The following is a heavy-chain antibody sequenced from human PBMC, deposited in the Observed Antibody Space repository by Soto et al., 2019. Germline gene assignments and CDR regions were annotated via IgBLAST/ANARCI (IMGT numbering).Heavy chain of an antibody. J-gene: IGHJ4*02. CDR2: ISGSGGST. Sequence: PGGSLRLSCAASGFTFSSYAMSWVRQAPGKGLEWVSAISGSGGSTYYADSVKGRFTISRDNSKNTLYLQMNSLRAEDTAVYYCAKAPSGSGYYYYFDYWGQGTLVTVSS. CDR3: AKAPSGSGYYYYFDY. D-gene: IGHD3-22*01. V-gene: IGHV3-23*01. CDR1: GFTFSSYA.